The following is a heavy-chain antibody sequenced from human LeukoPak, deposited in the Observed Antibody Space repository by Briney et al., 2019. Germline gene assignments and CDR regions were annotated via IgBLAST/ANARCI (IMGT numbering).Heavy chain of an antibody. D-gene: IGHD3-9*01. J-gene: IGHJ2*01. Sequence: ASVKVSCKASGYTFTGYYMHWVRQAPGQGLEWMGWINSNSGDTNYEQKFQGRVTMTRDASISTAYMELSRLRSDDTAVYYCAREPHYDLLTGYALGYLDLWGRGTLLTVSS. CDR2: INSNSGDT. CDR3: AREPHYDLLTGYALGYLDL. CDR1: GYTFTGYY. V-gene: IGHV1-2*02.